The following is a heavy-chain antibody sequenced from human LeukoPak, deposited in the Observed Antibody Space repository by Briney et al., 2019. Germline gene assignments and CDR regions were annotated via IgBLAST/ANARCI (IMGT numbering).Heavy chain of an antibody. CDR2: IKQDGSDK. V-gene: IGHV3-7*01. Sequence: GGSLRLSCAASGFMFSDFWMSWVRQAPGKGLEWVANIKQDGSDKYYVDSVKGRFTISRDNAKNSLDLQMSSLRGEDTAVYYCARYRGKGTSWPLDVWGQGTIVTVSS. CDR3: ARYRGKGTSWPLDV. CDR1: GFMFSDFW. D-gene: IGHD1-26*01. J-gene: IGHJ3*01.